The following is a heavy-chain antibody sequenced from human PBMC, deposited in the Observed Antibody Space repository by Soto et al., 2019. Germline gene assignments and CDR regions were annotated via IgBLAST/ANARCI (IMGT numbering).Heavy chain of an antibody. D-gene: IGHD3-9*01. Sequence: PSETLSLTCAVSGGSISSSNWWSWVRQPPGKGLEWIGEIYHSGSTNYNPSLKSRVTISVDKSKNQFSLKLSSVTAADTAVYYCARGGARLYYDILTGYPFDYWGQGTLVTVSS. J-gene: IGHJ4*02. CDR3: ARGGARLYYDILTGYPFDY. V-gene: IGHV4-4*02. CDR1: GGSISSSNW. CDR2: IYHSGST.